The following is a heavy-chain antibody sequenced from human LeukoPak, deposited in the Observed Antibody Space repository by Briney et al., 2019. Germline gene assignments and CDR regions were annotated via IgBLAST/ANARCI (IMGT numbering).Heavy chain of an antibody. CDR2: INHSGST. CDR1: GGSFSGYY. V-gene: IGHV4-34*01. Sequence: PSETLSLTCAVYGGSFSGYYWSWIRLPPGKGLEWIGEINHSGSTNYNPSLKSRVTISVDTSKNQFSLKLSSVTAADTAVYYCARYPARSIPAAIRKAFDYWGQGTLVTVSS. CDR3: ARYPARSIPAAIRKAFDY. J-gene: IGHJ4*02. D-gene: IGHD2-2*01.